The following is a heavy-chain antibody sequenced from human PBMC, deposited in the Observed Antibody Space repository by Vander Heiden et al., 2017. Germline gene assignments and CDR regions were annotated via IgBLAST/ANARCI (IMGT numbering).Heavy chain of an antibody. CDR1: GFTFSSYA. J-gene: IGHJ4*02. D-gene: IGHD1-26*01. Sequence: EVQLLASGGGLVQPGGSLRLSCAASGFTFSSYAMSWVRQAPGKGLEWGSAISGSGGSTYYADSVKGRFTISRDNSKNTLYLQMNSLRAEDTAVYYCAKRPGATGGQSDYWGQGTLVTVSS. CDR2: ISGSGGST. V-gene: IGHV3-23*01. CDR3: AKRPGATGGQSDY.